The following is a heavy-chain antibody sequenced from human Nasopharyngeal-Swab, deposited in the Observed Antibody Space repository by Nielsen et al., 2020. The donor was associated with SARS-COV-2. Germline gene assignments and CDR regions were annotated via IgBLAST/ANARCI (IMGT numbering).Heavy chain of an antibody. V-gene: IGHV2-26*01. CDR2: IVSNDEK. D-gene: IGHD3-22*01. CDR1: GFSLSNVRMG. Sequence: SGPTLVKPTETLTLTCTVSGFSLSNVRMGVSWIRQPPGKALEWLADIVSNDEKSYSTSLKSRLTISQDTSKSQVVLTMTNMDPVDTATYYCARIGSGYYYYFDYWGPGTLVIVSS. CDR3: ARIGSGYYYYFDY. J-gene: IGHJ4*02.